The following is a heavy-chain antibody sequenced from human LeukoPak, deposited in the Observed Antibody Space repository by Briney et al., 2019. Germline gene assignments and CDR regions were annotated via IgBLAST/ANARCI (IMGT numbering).Heavy chain of an antibody. V-gene: IGHV3-48*02. Sequence: PGGSLTLSCAASGLTFISYSMNGVRQAPGKGLEGVSYISSSSSTIYYVDSVKGRFTISRGNAKNSLYLQMNSLRDEDTAVYYCARGDMVRGDPSFDYWGQGTLVTVSS. CDR1: GLTFISYS. J-gene: IGHJ4*02. CDR2: ISSSSSTI. D-gene: IGHD3-10*01. CDR3: ARGDMVRGDPSFDY.